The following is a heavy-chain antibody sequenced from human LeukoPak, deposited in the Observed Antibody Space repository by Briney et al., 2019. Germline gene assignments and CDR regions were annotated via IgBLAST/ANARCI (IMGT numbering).Heavy chain of an antibody. D-gene: IGHD5-18*01. J-gene: IGHJ6*03. CDR1: GGSISSSSYY. Sequence: SETLSPTCTVSGGSISSSSYYWGWIRQPPGKGLEWIGSIYYSGSTYYNPSLKSRVTISVDTSKNQFSLKLSSVTAADTAVYYCARERKDIQLWLKERYYYYMDVWGEGTTVTVSS. CDR3: ARERKDIQLWLKERYYYYMDV. V-gene: IGHV4-39*07. CDR2: IYYSGST.